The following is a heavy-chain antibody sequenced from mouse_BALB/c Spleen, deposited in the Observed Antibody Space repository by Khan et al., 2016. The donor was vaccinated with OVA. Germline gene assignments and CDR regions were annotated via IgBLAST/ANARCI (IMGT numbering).Heavy chain of an antibody. CDR2: INSDGDYI. D-gene: IGHD1-1*01. CDR3: ARHNYGPFAY. Sequence: EVELVESGGDLVKPGGSLKLSCAASGFTFSTYAMSWVRQTPEKRLAWVATINSDGDYIYYPDSVKGRFTISRDNAKNALYLQMSSLRSEDTAMYFCARHNYGPFAYWGQGTLVTVSA. V-gene: IGHV5-9-3*01. CDR1: GFTFSTYA. J-gene: IGHJ3*01.